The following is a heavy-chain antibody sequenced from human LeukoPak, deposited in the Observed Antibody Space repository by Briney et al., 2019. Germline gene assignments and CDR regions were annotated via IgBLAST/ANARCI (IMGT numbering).Heavy chain of an antibody. CDR3: ARDQGLAVAAYGMDV. J-gene: IGHJ6*02. D-gene: IGHD6-19*01. Sequence: PGGSLRLSCTASGFTFGDYAMSWFRQAPGKGLEWVSSISSSSSYIYYADSVKGRFTISRDNAKNSLYLQMNSLRAEDTAVYYCARDQGLAVAAYGMDVWGQGTTVTVSS. CDR1: GFTFGDYA. CDR2: ISSSSSYI. V-gene: IGHV3-21*01.